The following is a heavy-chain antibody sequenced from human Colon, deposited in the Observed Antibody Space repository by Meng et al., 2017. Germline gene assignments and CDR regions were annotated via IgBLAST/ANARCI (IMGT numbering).Heavy chain of an antibody. CDR2: ISSDGSRT. D-gene: IGHD2-15*01. CDR1: GFTFRSYG. CDR3: TRGYLDIGDY. Sequence: VSMVGAGGGSVQPGRCLRLYCAASGFTFRSYGMHWVRKTPGEGLVWVSRISSDGSRTSYADYVGGRFTISRDNAKNTLYRQMNSLRAEDTAVYYCTRGYLDIGDYWGHGSLVTVSS. J-gene: IGHJ4*01. V-gene: IGHV3-74*01.